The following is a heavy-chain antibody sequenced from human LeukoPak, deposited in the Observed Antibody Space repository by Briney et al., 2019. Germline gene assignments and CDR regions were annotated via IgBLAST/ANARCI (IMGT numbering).Heavy chain of an antibody. V-gene: IGHV4-4*09. CDR2: ISSSGST. CDR1: RGSISGSIRSFY. Sequence: SETLSLTCTVSRGSISGSIRSFYWSWLRQPPGKGLEWIGYISSSGSTNDNPSLRSRVTISVDASKNQFFLNLSSVSAADTAVYYCARIPLGYSGAYYFDYWDQGTLVTVSP. J-gene: IGHJ4*02. D-gene: IGHD5-12*01. CDR3: ARIPLGYSGAYYFDY.